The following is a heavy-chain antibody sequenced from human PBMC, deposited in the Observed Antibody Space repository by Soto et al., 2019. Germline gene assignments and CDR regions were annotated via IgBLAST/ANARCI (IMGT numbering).Heavy chain of an antibody. V-gene: IGHV1-18*01. CDR2: ISAYNGDT. J-gene: IGHJ6*02. D-gene: IGHD2-15*01. Sequence: QAQLVQSGAEVKKPGASVKVSCKASGYTFNTYAITWVRQAPGQGLEWVGWISAYNGDTSSAQSLQGRVTMTTDTSTNTAYMELRSLRNGDTAVYYCAIKAFYIVVLGQGTSVTVSS. CDR3: AIKAFYIVV. CDR1: GYTFNTYA.